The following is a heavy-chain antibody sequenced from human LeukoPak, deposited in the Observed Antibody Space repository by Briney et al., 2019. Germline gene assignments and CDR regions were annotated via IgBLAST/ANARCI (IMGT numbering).Heavy chain of an antibody. CDR3: ARDSSGWYSAAFDI. J-gene: IGHJ3*02. Sequence: SETLSLTCTVSGGSISSGGYYWSWIRQHPGKGLEWIGYIYYSGSTYYNPSLKSRVTISVDTSKNQFSLKLSSVTAADTAVYYCARDSSGWYSAAFDIWGQGTMVTVSS. V-gene: IGHV4-31*03. CDR2: IYYSGST. D-gene: IGHD6-19*01. CDR1: GGSISSGGYY.